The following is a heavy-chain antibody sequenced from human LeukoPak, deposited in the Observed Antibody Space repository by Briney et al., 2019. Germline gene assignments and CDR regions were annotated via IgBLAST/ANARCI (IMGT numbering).Heavy chain of an antibody. Sequence: PGGSLRLSCVASGFTFSSYAMSWVRQPPGKGLEWVSGITNDGGITYYGDSVKGRFTISRDNSKNTLYLQMTRLTPEDTAIYYCAKDRGSGWPRGQGALVTVSS. J-gene: IGHJ4*02. CDR2: ITNDGGIT. V-gene: IGHV3-23*01. CDR1: GFTFSSYA. CDR3: AKDRGSGWP. D-gene: IGHD6-19*01.